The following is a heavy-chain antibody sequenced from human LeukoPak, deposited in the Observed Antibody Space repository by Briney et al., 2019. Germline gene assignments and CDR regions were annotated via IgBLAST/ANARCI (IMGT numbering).Heavy chain of an antibody. Sequence: SETLSLTCTVSGGSISSSSYYWGWIRQPPGKGLEWIGSIYYSGSTYYNPSLQSRVTISVDRSKNQFSLKLSSVTAADTAVYYCARDLSGVAGYTYGRGIDYWGQGTLVTVSS. CDR1: GGSISSSSYY. V-gene: IGHV4-39*02. J-gene: IGHJ4*02. CDR3: ARDLSGVAGYTYGRGIDY. CDR2: IYYSGST. D-gene: IGHD5-18*01.